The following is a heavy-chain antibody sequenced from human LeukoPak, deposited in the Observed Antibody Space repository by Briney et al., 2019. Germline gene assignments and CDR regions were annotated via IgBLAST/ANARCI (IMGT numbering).Heavy chain of an antibody. CDR2: MNPNSGNT. CDR1: GFTFTSYD. V-gene: IGHV1-8*01. D-gene: IGHD6-6*01. CDR3: AKYSQSIAARPVLDY. J-gene: IGHJ4*02. Sequence: GASVKVSCKASGFTFTSYDINWVRQAPGQGLEWMGWMNPNSGNTRYAQKVQGRITMTRDTSISTAYMELSSLRSDDTAVYYCAKYSQSIAARPVLDYWGQGTLVTVSS.